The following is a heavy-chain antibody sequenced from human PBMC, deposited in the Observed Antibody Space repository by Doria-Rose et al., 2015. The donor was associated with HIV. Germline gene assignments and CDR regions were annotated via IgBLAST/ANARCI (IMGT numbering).Heavy chain of an antibody. D-gene: IGHD6-13*01. CDR3: ARIKSSRWYHKYYFDF. Sequence: QESGPVLVKPTETLTLTCTVSGVSLSSPGMGVSWIRQPPGKALEWHANIFSDDERSYKTSLKSRPTISRGTSKSQVVLTMTDMDPVDTATYYCARIKSSRWYHKYYFDFWGQGTLVIVSA. V-gene: IGHV2-26*01. CDR1: GVSLSSPGMG. J-gene: IGHJ4*02. CDR2: IFSDDER.